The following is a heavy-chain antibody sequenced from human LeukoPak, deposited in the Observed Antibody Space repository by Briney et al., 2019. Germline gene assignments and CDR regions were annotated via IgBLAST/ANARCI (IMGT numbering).Heavy chain of an antibody. Sequence: GRSLRLSCAASGFTFSSYGMHWVRQAPGKGLEWVAVIWYDGSNKYYADSVKGRFTISRDNSKNTLYLQMNSLRAEDTAVYYCAKDWGITMIVVVISGLDYWGQGTLVTVSS. V-gene: IGHV3-33*06. D-gene: IGHD3-22*01. CDR3: AKDWGITMIVVVISGLDY. J-gene: IGHJ4*02. CDR1: GFTFSSYG. CDR2: IWYDGSNK.